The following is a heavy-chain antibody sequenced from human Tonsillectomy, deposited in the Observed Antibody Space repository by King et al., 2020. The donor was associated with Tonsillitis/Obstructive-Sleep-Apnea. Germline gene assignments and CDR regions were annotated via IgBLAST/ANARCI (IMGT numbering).Heavy chain of an antibody. CDR3: ASPTGSASGYYTGWFDP. D-gene: IGHD3-3*01. CDR1: GGSISSSSYY. V-gene: IGHV4-39*01. J-gene: IGHJ5*02. CDR2: IYYSGST. Sequence: HLQLQESGPGLVKPSETLSLTCTVSGGSISSSSYYWGWIRQPPGKGLEWIGSIYYSGSTYYNPSLKSRVTISVDTSKNQFSLKLSSVTAADTAVYYCASPTGSASGYYTGWFDPWGQGTLVTVSS.